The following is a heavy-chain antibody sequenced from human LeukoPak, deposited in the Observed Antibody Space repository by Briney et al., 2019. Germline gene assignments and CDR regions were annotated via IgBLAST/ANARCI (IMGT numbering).Heavy chain of an antibody. D-gene: IGHD3-10*01. V-gene: IGHV1-24*01. J-gene: IGHJ6*02. CDR3: ATALVRGVIINYYAMDV. CDR2: FDPEHGET. CDR1: GYTLTELS. Sequence: ASVKLSCKVSGYTLTELSIHWVRQAPGKGPEWMGGFDPEHGETIYAQKFQGRITMTEDTSTDTAYMELSSLRSEDTTVYYYATALVRGVIINYYAMDVWGQRATVTTSS.